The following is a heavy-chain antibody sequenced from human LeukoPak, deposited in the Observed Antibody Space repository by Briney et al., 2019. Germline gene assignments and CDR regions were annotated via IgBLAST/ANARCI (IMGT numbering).Heavy chain of an antibody. V-gene: IGHV3-NL1*01. CDR2: IYSGGST. D-gene: IGHD5-24*01. CDR1: GFTFSDYS. J-gene: IGHJ4*02. CDR3: AKDRIDGYNYGGVPIDY. Sequence: GGSLRLSCAASGFTFSDYSMNWVRQAPGKGLEWVSVIYSGGSTYYADSVKGRFTISRDNSKNTLYLQMNSLRAEDTAVYYCAKDRIDGYNYGGVPIDYWGQGTLVTVSS.